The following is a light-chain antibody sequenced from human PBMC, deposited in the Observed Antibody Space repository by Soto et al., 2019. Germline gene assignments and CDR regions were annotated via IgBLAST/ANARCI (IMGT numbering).Light chain of an antibody. V-gene: IGLV2-14*03. J-gene: IGLJ3*02. Sequence: QSALTQPASVSGSPGQSITISCTGSSSDVGGNKYVSWYQQHPGEAPKAMIYDVSSRPSGVSDRFSGSKSGNTASLTISGLQAEDEADYYCSSFTTRNTRVFGGGTKLTVL. CDR2: DVS. CDR3: SSFTTRNTRV. CDR1: SSDVGGNKY.